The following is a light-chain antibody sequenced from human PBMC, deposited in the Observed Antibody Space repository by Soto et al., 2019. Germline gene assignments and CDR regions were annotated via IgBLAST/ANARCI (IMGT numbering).Light chain of an antibody. CDR2: GAS. V-gene: IGKV3D-15*01. Sequence: EIVLTQSPATLSAYPGERATLSCRASQSVSSNLAWYQHKSGQAPRLLIHGASNRATGIPARFSGSGSGTDFTLTISSMQPEDFATYYCLQHNSYPWTFGQWTKGDIK. CDR3: LQHNSYPWT. J-gene: IGKJ1*01. CDR1: QSVSSN.